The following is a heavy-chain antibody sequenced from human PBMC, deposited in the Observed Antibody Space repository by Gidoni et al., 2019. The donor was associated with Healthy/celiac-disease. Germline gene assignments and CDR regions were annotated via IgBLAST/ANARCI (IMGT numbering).Heavy chain of an antibody. Sequence: QVQLVQSGAEVKKPGASVKVSCKVSGYTLTELSMHWVRQAPGKGLEWMGGFDPEDGETIYAQKFQGRVTMTEDTSTDTAYMELSSLRSEDTAVYYCATFSLLLSLPYGGNPTRFDYWGQGTLVTVSS. D-gene: IGHD2-15*01. J-gene: IGHJ4*02. CDR2: FDPEDGET. CDR1: GYTLTELS. V-gene: IGHV1-24*01. CDR3: ATFSLLLSLPYGGNPTRFDY.